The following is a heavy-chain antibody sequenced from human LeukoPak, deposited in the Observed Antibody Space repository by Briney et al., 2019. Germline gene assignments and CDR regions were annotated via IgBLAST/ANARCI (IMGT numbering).Heavy chain of an antibody. D-gene: IGHD4-11*01. Sequence: GGSLRLSCVASGFTFSDYAMNWVRQAPGKGLEWVSTFKTKYNQVYYAESVRGRFTISTDNSEKTVCLQMNSLRVEDTALYYCARSVPDYTRFDYWGQGALVTVSS. CDR3: ARSVPDYTRFDY. J-gene: IGHJ4*02. CDR2: FKTKYNQV. CDR1: GFTFSDYA. V-gene: IGHV3-23*05.